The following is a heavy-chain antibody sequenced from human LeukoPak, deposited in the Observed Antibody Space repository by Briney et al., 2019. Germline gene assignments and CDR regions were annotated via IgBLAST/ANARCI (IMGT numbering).Heavy chain of an antibody. J-gene: IGHJ6*02. CDR1: GFTVSSNY. CDR3: ARESRVWYYGMDV. Sequence: GGSLRLSCAASGFTVSSNYMSWVRQAPGKGLEWVSVIYSGGSTYYADSVKGRFTISRDNSKNTLYLQMSSLRAEDTAVYYCARESRVWYYGMDVWGQGTTVTVSS. D-gene: IGHD2-21*01. V-gene: IGHV3-66*01. CDR2: IYSGGST.